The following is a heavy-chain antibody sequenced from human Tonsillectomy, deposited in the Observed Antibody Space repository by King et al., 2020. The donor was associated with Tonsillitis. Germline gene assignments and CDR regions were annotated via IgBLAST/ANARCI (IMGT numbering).Heavy chain of an antibody. CDR1: GYRFHSYW. V-gene: IGHV5-51*01. J-gene: IGHJ5*02. CDR3: ARQAVTPANYVAP. CDR2: IYPADSDA. Sequence: VQLVESGAEVKKSGESLKISCKVSGYRFHSYWIAWVRQMPGKGLEWMGIIYPADSDARYSPSFQGQVTISVDRSLSTAYLQWNSLKASDTAVYYCARQAVTPANYVAPWGQGTLVTVAS. D-gene: IGHD1-7*01.